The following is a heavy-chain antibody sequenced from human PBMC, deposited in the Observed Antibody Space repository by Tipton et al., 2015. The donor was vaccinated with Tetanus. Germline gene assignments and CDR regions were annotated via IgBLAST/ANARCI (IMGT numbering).Heavy chain of an antibody. J-gene: IGHJ4*02. V-gene: IGHV4-4*09. D-gene: IGHD6-19*01. Sequence: TLSLTCNVSGVSVTTYHWSWIRQPPGKGLEWIGYVFRSGSADYNPSLKSRVNISLDRSENQISLMLTSVTAADTGVYYCAGSQWLDGFIFDYWGQGSLVTVAS. CDR2: VFRSGSA. CDR3: AGSQWLDGFIFDY. CDR1: GVSVTTYH.